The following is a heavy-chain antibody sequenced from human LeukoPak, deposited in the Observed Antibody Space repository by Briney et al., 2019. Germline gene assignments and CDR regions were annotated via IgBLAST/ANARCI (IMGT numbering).Heavy chain of an antibody. CDR3: AKAPVTTCSGAYCYPFDY. CDR1: GFTFGDYY. Sequence: SGGSLRLSCEASGFTFGDYYMSWIRQAPGEGLGWVSAISVSGNTYHADSVKGRFTISRNSSKNTLYLQMNRPSAEDAAVYYCAKAPVTTCSGAYCYPFDYWGQGTLVTVSS. D-gene: IGHD2-21*01. CDR2: ISVSGNT. J-gene: IGHJ4*02. V-gene: IGHV3-23*01.